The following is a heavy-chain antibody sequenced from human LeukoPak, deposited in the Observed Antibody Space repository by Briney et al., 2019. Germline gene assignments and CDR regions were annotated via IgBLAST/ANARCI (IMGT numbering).Heavy chain of an antibody. CDR1: GYTFTGYY. V-gene: IGHV1-2*02. J-gene: IGHJ4*02. Sequence: ASVKVSCKASGYTFTGYYMHWVRQAPGQGLEWMGWINPNSGGTNYAQKFQGRVTMTRDTSISTAYMELSRLRSDDTAVYYCARDAIVGATDLDYWGQGTLVTVSP. D-gene: IGHD1-26*01. CDR2: INPNSGGT. CDR3: ARDAIVGATDLDY.